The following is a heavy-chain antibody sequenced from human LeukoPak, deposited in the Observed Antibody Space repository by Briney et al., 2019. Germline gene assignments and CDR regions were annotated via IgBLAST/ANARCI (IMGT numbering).Heavy chain of an antibody. Sequence: GASVKVSCKASGYTFAGYYMHWVRQAPGQGLEWMGWINPNSGGTNYAQKFQGRVTMTRDTSISTAYMELSRLRSDDTAVYYCARSLMAGTGWFDPWGQGTLVTVSS. CDR2: INPNSGGT. CDR3: ARSLMAGTGWFDP. CDR1: GYTFAGYY. D-gene: IGHD6-19*01. J-gene: IGHJ5*02. V-gene: IGHV1-2*02.